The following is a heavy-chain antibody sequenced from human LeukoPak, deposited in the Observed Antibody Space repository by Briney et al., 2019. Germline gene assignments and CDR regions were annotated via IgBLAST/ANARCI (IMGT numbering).Heavy chain of an antibody. CDR1: GYTFTGYY. D-gene: IGHD3-22*01. J-gene: IGHJ4*02. CDR3: ARGGPYYYDSSGNLDY. CDR2: INPNSGGT. Sequence: ASVKVSCKASGYTFTGYYMHWVRQAPGQGLEWMGWINPNSGGTNYAQKFQGRVTVTRDTSISTAYMELRSLRSDDTAVYYCARGGPYYYDSSGNLDYWGQGTLVTVSS. V-gene: IGHV1-2*02.